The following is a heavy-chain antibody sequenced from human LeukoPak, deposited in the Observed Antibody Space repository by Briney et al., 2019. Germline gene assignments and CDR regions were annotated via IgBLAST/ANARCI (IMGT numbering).Heavy chain of an antibody. CDR2: IWYDGSDK. V-gene: IGHV3-33*01. CDR1: GLTFSSHG. J-gene: IGHJ4*02. Sequence: GGSLRLSCAASGLTFSSHGMHWVRQAPGKGLEWVAVIWYDGSDKYYADSVKGRFTISRDNSENTLYLQMTSLRADDTAVYYCARDRVLHYFDYWGQGALVTVSS. CDR3: ARDRVLHYFDY. D-gene: IGHD3-16*01.